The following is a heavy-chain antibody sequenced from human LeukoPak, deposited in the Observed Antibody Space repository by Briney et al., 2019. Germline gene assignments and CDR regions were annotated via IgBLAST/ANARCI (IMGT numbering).Heavy chain of an antibody. Sequence: SQTLSLTCTVSGGSISSGGYYWSWIRQHPGKGLEWIGYIYYSGSTYYNPSLKSRVTISVDTSKNQFSLKLSSVTAADTAVYYCARSPVSVRAYYYGMDVWGQGTTVTVSS. J-gene: IGHJ6*02. CDR1: GGSISSGGYY. CDR2: IYYSGST. D-gene: IGHD3-10*01. CDR3: ARSPVSVRAYYYGMDV. V-gene: IGHV4-31*03.